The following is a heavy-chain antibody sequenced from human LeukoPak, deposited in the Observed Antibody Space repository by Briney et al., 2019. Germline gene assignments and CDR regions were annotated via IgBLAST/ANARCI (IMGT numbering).Heavy chain of an antibody. CDR2: ISYDGSNK. Sequence: GGSLRLSCAASGFTFSSYAMHWVRQAPGKGLEWVAVISYDGSNKYYADSVKSRFTISRDNSKNTLYLQMNSLRAEDTAVYYCATDGYNGHYFDYWGQGTLVTVFS. D-gene: IGHD5-24*01. CDR1: GFTFSSYA. J-gene: IGHJ4*02. CDR3: ATDGYNGHYFDY. V-gene: IGHV3-30*04.